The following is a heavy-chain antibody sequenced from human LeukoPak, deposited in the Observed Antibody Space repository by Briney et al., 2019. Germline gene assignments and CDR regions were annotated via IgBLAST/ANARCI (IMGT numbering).Heavy chain of an antibody. CDR2: GSDSGGT. CDR3: ARAGLAGYSSSWLKD. D-gene: IGHD6-13*01. CDR1: GGSLNGHY. Sequence: SETLSLTCAVYGGSLNGHYWSWIRQPPGMGLEWIGEGSDSGGTKFNPSLKSRVTISADTSKNQFSLKLSSVTAADTAVYYCARAGLAGYSSSWLKDWGQGTLVTVSS. J-gene: IGHJ4*02. V-gene: IGHV4-34*01.